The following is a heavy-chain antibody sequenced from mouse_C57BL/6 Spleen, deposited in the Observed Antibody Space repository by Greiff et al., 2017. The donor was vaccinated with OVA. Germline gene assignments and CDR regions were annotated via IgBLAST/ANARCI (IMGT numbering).Heavy chain of an antibody. Sequence: EVQVVESGGGLVQPKGSLKLSCAASGFSFNTYAMNWVRQAPGKGLEWVARIRSKSNNYATYYADSVKDRFTISRDDSESMLYLQMNNLKTEDTAMYYCVKDYGSSYEAWFAYWGQGTLVTVSA. CDR1: GFSFNTYA. D-gene: IGHD1-1*01. J-gene: IGHJ3*01. V-gene: IGHV10-1*01. CDR3: VKDYGSSYEAWFAY. CDR2: IRSKSNNYAT.